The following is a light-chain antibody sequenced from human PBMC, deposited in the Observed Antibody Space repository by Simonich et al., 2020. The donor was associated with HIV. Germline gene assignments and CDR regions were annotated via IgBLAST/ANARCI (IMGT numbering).Light chain of an antibody. Sequence: QSALTQPASVSGSPGQSITISCTGTSSDVGGYNYVSWYQQYPGKAPKVMIYDVSKRPSGVSYRFSGSKSGNTASLTISGLQAEDEADYYCSSYTSSLVIFGGGTKLTVL. CDR2: DVS. J-gene: IGLJ2*01. V-gene: IGLV2-14*01. CDR1: SSDVGGYNY. CDR3: SSYTSSLVI.